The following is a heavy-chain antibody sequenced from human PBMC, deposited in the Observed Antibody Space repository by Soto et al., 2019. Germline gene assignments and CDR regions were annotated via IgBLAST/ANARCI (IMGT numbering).Heavy chain of an antibody. J-gene: IGHJ4*02. CDR2: INVGNGNT. D-gene: IGHD5-12*01. CDR3: ARVLVTTMDY. CDR1: GYTFITYV. V-gene: IGHV1-3*01. Sequence: ASVKVSCKASGYTFITYVIHWVRQAPGQRLEWMGCINVGNGNTKYSQKFQGRVTITRDTSASTAYMELSSLTSEDTAVYYCARVLVTTMDYWGQGTLVTVSS.